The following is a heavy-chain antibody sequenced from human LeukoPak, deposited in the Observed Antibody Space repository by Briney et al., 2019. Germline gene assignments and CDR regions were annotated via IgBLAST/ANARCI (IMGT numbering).Heavy chain of an antibody. D-gene: IGHD6-19*01. Sequence: GASVKVSCKASGYTFTSYDINWVRQATGQGLEWMGWMNPNSGNTGYAQKFQGRVTMTRNTSISTAYMELSSLRSEDTAVYYCNIAVAGTTPFDYWGQGTLVTVSS. CDR2: MNPNSGNT. CDR1: GYTFTSYD. V-gene: IGHV1-8*01. J-gene: IGHJ4*02. CDR3: NIAVAGTTPFDY.